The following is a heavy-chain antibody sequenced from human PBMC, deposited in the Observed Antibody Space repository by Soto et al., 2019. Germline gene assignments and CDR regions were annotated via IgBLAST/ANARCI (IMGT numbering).Heavy chain of an antibody. CDR1: TDSISGFY. D-gene: IGHD3-3*01. CDR3: ARTKGWSGHNWFDP. J-gene: IGHJ5*02. CDR2: IYHSGST. V-gene: IGHV4-59*12. Sequence: PSETLSLTCTVSTDSISGFYWSWIRQPAGKGLEWIGSIYHSGSTDYNPSLKSRVTISVDRSQNQFSLKLSSVTAADTAVYYCARTKGWSGHNWFDPWGQGTLVTVSS.